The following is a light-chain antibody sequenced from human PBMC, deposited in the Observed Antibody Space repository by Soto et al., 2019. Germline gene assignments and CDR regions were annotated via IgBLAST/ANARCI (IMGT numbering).Light chain of an antibody. CDR2: DAS. CDR1: QSVSLS. V-gene: IGKV3-11*01. J-gene: IGKJ4*01. CDR3: QQRGDWPLT. Sequence: EIVLAQSPTTLSLSPGERATLSCRASQSVSLSLAWYQQRPGQAPRLLIYDASTRATGIPARFSGSGSGTDFTLTISTLEPEDFAVYYCQQRGDWPLTFGGGTKVEIK.